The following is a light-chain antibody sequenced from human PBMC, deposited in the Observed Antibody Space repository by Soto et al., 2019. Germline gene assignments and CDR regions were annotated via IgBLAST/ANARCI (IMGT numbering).Light chain of an antibody. J-gene: IGKJ1*01. CDR3: QQYNNWPPTWT. Sequence: IGMTQSPSTLSVSPGERATLSCRASQSVSSNLAWYQQKPGQAPRLLIYGASTRATGIPARFSGSGSGTEFTLTISSLQSEDFAVYYCQQYNNWPPTWTFGQGTKVDIK. CDR1: QSVSSN. CDR2: GAS. V-gene: IGKV3-15*01.